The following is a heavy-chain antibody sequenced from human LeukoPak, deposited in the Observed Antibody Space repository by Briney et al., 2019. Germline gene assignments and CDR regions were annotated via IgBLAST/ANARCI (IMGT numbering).Heavy chain of an antibody. J-gene: IGHJ4*02. CDR2: IKHDGTET. CDR3: ARGVSHAN. V-gene: IGHV3-7*01. CDR1: GFTFSGYW. Sequence: GGSLRLSCAASGFTFSGYWMSWVRRAPGKGLEWVATIKHDGTETNYVDSVKGRFTISRDNAKNLVSLQMNSLRDEDTAVYYCARGVSHANWGQGTLVTVSS.